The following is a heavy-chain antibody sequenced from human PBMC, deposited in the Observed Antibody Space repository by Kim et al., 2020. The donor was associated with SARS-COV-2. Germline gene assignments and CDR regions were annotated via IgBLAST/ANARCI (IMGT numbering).Heavy chain of an antibody. CDR3: SRDRDRTYGRTFDY. J-gene: IGHJ4*02. CDR1: GGSISTYF. CDR2: IYYNGAT. Sequence: SETLSLTCTVSGGSISTYFWSWIRQSPGKGLEWIGYIYYNGATNYNPSLKSRVTISTDTSKNQFSLKLTSVTAADTAGSFCSRDRDRTYGRTFDYWGQGTLVTVSS. D-gene: IGHD3-10*01. V-gene: IGHV4-59*01.